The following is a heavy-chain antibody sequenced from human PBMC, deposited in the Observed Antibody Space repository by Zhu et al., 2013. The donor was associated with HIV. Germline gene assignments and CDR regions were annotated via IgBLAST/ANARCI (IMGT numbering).Heavy chain of an antibody. Sequence: QVQLQESGPGLVKPSETLSLTCTVSGGSVSSGSYYWSWIRQPPGKGLEWIGYIYYSGSTNYNPSLKSRVTTSVDTSKNQFSLKLSSVTAADTAVYYCARVPRRRQLPDYWGQGTLVTVSS. V-gene: IGHV4-61*01. J-gene: IGHJ4*02. CDR1: GGSVSSGSYY. CDR2: IYYSGST. CDR3: ARVPRRRQLPDY. D-gene: IGHD1-26*01.